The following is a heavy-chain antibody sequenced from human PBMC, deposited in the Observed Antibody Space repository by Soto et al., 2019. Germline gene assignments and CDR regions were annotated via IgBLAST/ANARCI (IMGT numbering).Heavy chain of an antibody. D-gene: IGHD5-18*01. CDR1: GGTFNTYT. V-gene: IGHV1-69*08. CDR3: GRIPRYSFPTSDPLDN. CDR2: SIPIFGTA. J-gene: IGHJ4*02. Sequence: QVHLLQSGPEMKKPGSSVIVSCKASGGTFNTYTFSWVRRAPGQGLEWMGSSIPIFGTANYAPRFQGRLSITADQYATTTYMELTSLTSEDTAFYYCGRIPRYSFPTSDPLDNWGQGTLVTVSS.